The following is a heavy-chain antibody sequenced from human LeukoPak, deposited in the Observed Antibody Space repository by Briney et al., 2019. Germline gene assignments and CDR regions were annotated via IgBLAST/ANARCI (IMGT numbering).Heavy chain of an antibody. D-gene: IGHD3-9*01. J-gene: IGHJ6*03. V-gene: IGHV1-46*01. CDR2: INPSGGST. CDR3: ARVTSRGDYDILTGYDYYYYMDV. Sequence: ASVKVSCKASGYTFTSYYMHWVRQAPGQGLEWMGIINPSGGSTSYAQKLQGRVTMTTDTSTSTAYMELRSLRSDDTAVYYCARVTSRGDYDILTGYDYYYYMDVWGKGTTVTISS. CDR1: GYTFTSYY.